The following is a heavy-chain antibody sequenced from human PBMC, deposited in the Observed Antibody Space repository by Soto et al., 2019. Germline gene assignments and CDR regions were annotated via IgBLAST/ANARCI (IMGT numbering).Heavy chain of an antibody. CDR1: GFTFTGYY. D-gene: IGHD1-26*01. Sequence: ASVKVSCKTSGFTFTGYYLHWVRQAPGQGLEWMGWINPNTGDTNYDQKFQGRVTMTRDTSISTAYMELSRLRSDDTAVYYCARESKGGNDYWGQGSMVTVYS. CDR2: INPNTGDT. V-gene: IGHV1-2*02. CDR3: ARESKGGNDY. J-gene: IGHJ4*02.